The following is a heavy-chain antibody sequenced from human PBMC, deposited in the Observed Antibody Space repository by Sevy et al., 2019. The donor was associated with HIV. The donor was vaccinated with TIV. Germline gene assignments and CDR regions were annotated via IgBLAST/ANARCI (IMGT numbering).Heavy chain of an antibody. D-gene: IGHD6-19*01. Sequence: ASVKVSCKASGYTFIGYYIHWLRQAPGQGLEWIGRINPRSGGTKCTQKFQGRVTVTTDMSVSTAYMELIGLRSDDTAMYYSVGQTSGWYDWFDPWGQGTLVTVSS. CDR2: INPRSGGT. CDR3: VGQTSGWYDWFDP. J-gene: IGHJ5*02. V-gene: IGHV1-2*06. CDR1: GYTFIGYY.